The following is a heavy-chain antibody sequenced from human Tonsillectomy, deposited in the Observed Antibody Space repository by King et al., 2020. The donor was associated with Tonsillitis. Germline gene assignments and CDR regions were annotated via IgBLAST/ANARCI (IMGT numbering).Heavy chain of an antibody. Sequence: VQLVESGGGVVQPGRSLRLSCAASGFTFSSYAMHWVRQATGKGLEWVAVISYDGSNKDYADSVKGRFTISRDNSKNTLFLQMNSLRAEDTAVNYCAREGDYGDSYAMDVWGRGTTVTVSS. J-gene: IGHJ6*02. V-gene: IGHV3-30*04. CDR2: ISYDGSNK. CDR1: GFTFSSYA. D-gene: IGHD4-17*01. CDR3: AREGDYGDSYAMDV.